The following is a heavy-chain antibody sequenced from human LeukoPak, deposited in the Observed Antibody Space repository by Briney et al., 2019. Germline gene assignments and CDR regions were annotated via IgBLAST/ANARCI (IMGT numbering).Heavy chain of an antibody. V-gene: IGHV3-11*04. CDR2: ISSSGSTI. CDR3: ASEEVYSSGHPFDY. CDR1: GFTFSDYY. D-gene: IGHD6-19*01. Sequence: GGSLRLSCAASGFTFSDYYMSWIRQAPGKGLEWVSYISSSGSTIYYADSVKGRFTISRDNAKNSLYLQMNSLRAEDTAVYYCASEEVYSSGHPFDYWGQGTLVTVSS. J-gene: IGHJ4*02.